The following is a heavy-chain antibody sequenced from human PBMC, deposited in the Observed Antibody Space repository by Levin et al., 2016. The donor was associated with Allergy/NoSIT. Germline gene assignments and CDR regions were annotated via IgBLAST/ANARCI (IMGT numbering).Heavy chain of an antibody. CDR1: GGTLSSYA. CDR3: ARVGLFGSGTYLSYSDY. CDR2: ITPILDST. Sequence: SVKVSCKASGGTLSSYAISWVRQAPGQGLEWMGDITPILDSTNYAEKFQGRVTITADESASTAYMELSSLRSDDTAVYYCARVGLFGSGTYLSYSDYWGQGTLVTVSS. D-gene: IGHD3-10*01. V-gene: IGHV1-69*13. J-gene: IGHJ4*02.